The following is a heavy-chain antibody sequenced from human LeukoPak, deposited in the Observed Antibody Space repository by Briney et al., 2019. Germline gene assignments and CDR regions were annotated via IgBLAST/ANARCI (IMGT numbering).Heavy chain of an antibody. V-gene: IGHV4-34*01. CDR1: GGSFSGYY. D-gene: IGHD6-13*01. J-gene: IGHJ4*02. Sequence: PSETLSLTSAVYGGSFSGYYWSWIRQPPGKGLEWXGEINHSGSTNYNPSLKSRVTISVDTSKNQFSLKLSSVTAADTAVYYCARRPRIAAAGFDYWGQGTLVTVSS. CDR2: INHSGST. CDR3: ARRPRIAAAGFDY.